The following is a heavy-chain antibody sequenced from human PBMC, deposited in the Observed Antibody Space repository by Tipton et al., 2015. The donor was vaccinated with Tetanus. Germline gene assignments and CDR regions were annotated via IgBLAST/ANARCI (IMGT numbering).Heavy chain of an antibody. CDR2: IYYSGTT. CDR1: GGSIGSDGFY. CDR3: ARDFSGGGEFWFDP. Sequence: LRLSCTVSGGSIGSDGFYWSWIRQLPGKGLEWIGCIYYSGTTHYTPSLKSRLSISVDTSKNQFSPKLNSVTAADTAVYYCARDFSGGGEFWFDPWGQGTLVTVSS. V-gene: IGHV4-31*02. D-gene: IGHD3-16*01. J-gene: IGHJ5*02.